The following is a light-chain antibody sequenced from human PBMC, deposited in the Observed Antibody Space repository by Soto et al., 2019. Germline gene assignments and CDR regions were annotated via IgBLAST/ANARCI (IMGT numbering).Light chain of an antibody. Sequence: QSVLAQPPSASETPGQRVNMSCSGSSSNIGSSSVNWYQHLPGAAPKLLIFSNNQRPSWVPDRFSASKSGTSASLAISGLQSEDEAHYYCSTWDDSLKAVVFGGGNKLTVL. J-gene: IGLJ2*01. CDR1: SSNIGSSS. CDR2: SNN. CDR3: STWDDSLKAVV. V-gene: IGLV1-44*01.